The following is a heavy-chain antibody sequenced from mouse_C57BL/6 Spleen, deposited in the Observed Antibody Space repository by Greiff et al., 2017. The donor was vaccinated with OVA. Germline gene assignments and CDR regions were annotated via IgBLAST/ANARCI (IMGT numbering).Heavy chain of an antibody. V-gene: IGHV1-72*01. CDR1: GYTFTSYW. Sequence: QVQLQQPGAELVKPGASVKLSCKASGYTFTSYWMHWVKQRPGRGLEWIGRIDPNSGGTKYNEKFKSKATLTVDKPSSTAYMQLSSLTSEDSAVYYCARSDWGSTRGNYFDYWGQGTTLTVSS. J-gene: IGHJ2*01. CDR2: IDPNSGGT. CDR3: ARSDWGSTRGNYFDY. D-gene: IGHD3-3*01.